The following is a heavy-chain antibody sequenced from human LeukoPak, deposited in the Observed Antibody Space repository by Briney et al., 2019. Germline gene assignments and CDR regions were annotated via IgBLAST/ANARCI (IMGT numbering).Heavy chain of an antibody. D-gene: IGHD3-3*01. CDR3: ARHDFWSGYGFDY. CDR2: IYSGGST. Sequence: PGGSLRLSCAASGFTVSSNYMSWVRQAPGKGLEWVSVIYSGGSTYYADSVKGRFSISSDNSKNTLYLQMNSLRAEDTAVYYCARHDFWSGYGFDYWGQGTLVTVSS. CDR1: GFTVSSNY. J-gene: IGHJ4*02. V-gene: IGHV3-66*02.